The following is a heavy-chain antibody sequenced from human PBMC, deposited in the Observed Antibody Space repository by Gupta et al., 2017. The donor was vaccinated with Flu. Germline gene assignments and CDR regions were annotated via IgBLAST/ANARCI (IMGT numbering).Heavy chain of an antibody. CDR2: ISGSGGST. CDR3: AKDLSGGDYSSGWDRRWFDP. J-gene: IGHJ5*02. CDR1: GFTFSSYA. D-gene: IGHD6-19*01. Sequence: EVQLLESGGGLVQPGGSLRLSCAASGFTFSSYAMSWVRQAPGKGLEWVSAISGSGGSTYYADSVKGRFTISRDNSKNTLYLQMNSLRAEDTAVYYCAKDLSGGDYSSGWDRRWFDPWGQGTLVTVSS. V-gene: IGHV3-23*01.